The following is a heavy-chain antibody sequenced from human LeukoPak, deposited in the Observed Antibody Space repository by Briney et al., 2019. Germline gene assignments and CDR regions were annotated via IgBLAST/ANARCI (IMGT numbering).Heavy chain of an antibody. CDR2: IYPDDSDT. CDR1: GYTFSSYW. V-gene: IGHV5-51*01. CDR3: ARLAYCSNDVCYSNYYYSMDV. D-gene: IGHD2-8*01. Sequence: GEPLKISCKGSGYTFSSYWIGWVRLMPGKGLEWMGIIYPDDSDTRYSPSFQGQVTISADKSISTAYLQWSSLKASDTAMYYCARLAYCSNDVCYSNYYYSMDVWGKGTTVTVSS. J-gene: IGHJ6*03.